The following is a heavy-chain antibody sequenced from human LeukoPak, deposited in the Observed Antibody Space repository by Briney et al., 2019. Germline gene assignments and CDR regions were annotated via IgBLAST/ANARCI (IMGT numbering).Heavy chain of an antibody. CDR3: VRVKKSDTSGYYPGAFDI. D-gene: IGHD3-22*01. CDR2: IYYSGST. J-gene: IGHJ3*02. CDR1: GGSISSYY. Sequence: PSETLSLTCTVSGGSISSYYWSWIRQPPGKGLEWIGYIYYSGSTNYNPSLKSRVTISLDTSKNQFSLKLTSVTAADTAVYYCVRVKKSDTSGYYPGAFDIWGQGTMVTASS. V-gene: IGHV4-59*01.